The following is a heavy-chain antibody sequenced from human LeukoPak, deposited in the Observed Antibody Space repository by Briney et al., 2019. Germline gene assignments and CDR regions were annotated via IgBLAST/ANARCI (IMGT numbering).Heavy chain of an antibody. J-gene: IGHJ3*02. CDR2: IKSKTDGGTT. Sequence: GGSLRLSCAASGFTFSNAWMSWVRQAPGKGLEWVGRIKSKTDGGTTDYAAPVKGRFTISRDDSKNTLYLQMNSLKTEDTAVYYCTTDYRFDWSISMLRHDAFDIWGQGTMVTVSS. CDR3: TTDYRFDWSISMLRHDAFDI. D-gene: IGHD3-9*01. CDR1: GFTFSNAW. V-gene: IGHV3-15*01.